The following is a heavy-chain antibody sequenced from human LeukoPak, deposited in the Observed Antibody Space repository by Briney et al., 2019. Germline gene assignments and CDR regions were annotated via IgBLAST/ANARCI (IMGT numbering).Heavy chain of an antibody. J-gene: IGHJ4*02. V-gene: IGHV3-23*01. Sequence: GGSLRLSCAASEFSVGSNYMTWVRQAPGKGLEWVSAIRGGGDRTHYADSVKGRFTISRDNSKNTLYLQMNSLRAEDTAVYYCARVVDHDYGDYYLDYWGQGTLVTVSS. CDR1: EFSVGSNY. CDR2: IRGGGDRT. CDR3: ARVVDHDYGDYYLDY. D-gene: IGHD4-17*01.